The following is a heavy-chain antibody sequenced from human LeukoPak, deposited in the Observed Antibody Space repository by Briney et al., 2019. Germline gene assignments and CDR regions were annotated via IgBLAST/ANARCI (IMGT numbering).Heavy chain of an antibody. Sequence: SETLSLTCAVSGGSISSGGYSWSWIRQPPGKGLEWIGYIYHSGSTYYNPSLKSRVTISVDRSKNQFYLKLSSVTAADTAVYYCARTYYDFWSGYSEGYFDYWGQGTLVTVSS. J-gene: IGHJ4*02. CDR2: IYHSGST. CDR3: ARTYYDFWSGYSEGYFDY. CDR1: GGSISSGGYS. D-gene: IGHD3-3*01. V-gene: IGHV4-30-2*01.